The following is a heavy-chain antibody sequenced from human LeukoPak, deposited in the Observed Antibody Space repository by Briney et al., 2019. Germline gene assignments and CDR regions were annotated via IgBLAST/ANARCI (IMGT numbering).Heavy chain of an antibody. Sequence: GASVKVSCKASGYTFTSYGISWVRQAPGQGLEWMGWISAYNGSTNYAQKLQGRVTMTTDTSTSTAYMELRSLRSDDTAVYYCAREYYYGSGSDHDAFDIWGQGTMVTVSS. CDR3: AREYYYGSGSDHDAFDI. D-gene: IGHD3-10*01. CDR1: GYTFTSYG. J-gene: IGHJ3*02. CDR2: ISAYNGST. V-gene: IGHV1-18*01.